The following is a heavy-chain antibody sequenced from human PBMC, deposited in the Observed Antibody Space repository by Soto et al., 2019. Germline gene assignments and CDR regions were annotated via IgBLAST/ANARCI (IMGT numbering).Heavy chain of an antibody. CDR2: ISGSGGST. CDR1: GFTFSSYA. CDR3: AKDTHRGELQLDNWFDP. D-gene: IGHD4-4*01. Sequence: PGGSLRLSCAASGFTFSSYAMSWVRQAPGKGLEWVSAISGSGGSTYYADSVKGRFTISRDNSKNTLYLQMNSLRAEDTAVYYCAKDTHRGELQLDNWFDPWGQGTLVTVSS. J-gene: IGHJ5*02. V-gene: IGHV3-23*01.